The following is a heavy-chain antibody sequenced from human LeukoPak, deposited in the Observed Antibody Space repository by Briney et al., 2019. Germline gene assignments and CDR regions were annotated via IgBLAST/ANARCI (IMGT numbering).Heavy chain of an antibody. J-gene: IGHJ6*02. Sequence: SVKVSCKASGGTFSSYAISWVRQAPGQGLEWMGGIIPIFGTANYAQKFQGRVTTTADESTSTAYMELSSLRSEDTAVYYCAREYCSSTSCSGGVYYYYYGMDVWGQGTTVTVSS. CDR2: IIPIFGTA. CDR3: AREYCSSTSCSGGVYYYYYGMDV. V-gene: IGHV1-69*01. D-gene: IGHD2-2*01. CDR1: GGTFSSYA.